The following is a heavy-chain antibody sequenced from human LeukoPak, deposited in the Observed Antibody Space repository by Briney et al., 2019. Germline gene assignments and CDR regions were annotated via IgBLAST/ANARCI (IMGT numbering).Heavy chain of an antibody. D-gene: IGHD1-26*01. CDR3: ARVRDGSSYFDY. J-gene: IGHJ4*02. CDR2: IYHSGST. CDR1: GGTISSGGYS. Sequence: SQTLSLTCAVSGGTISSGGYSWSWIRQPPGKGLEWIGYIYHSGSTYYNPSLKSRVTISVDRSKNQFSLKLSSVTAADTAVYYCARVRDGSSYFDYWGQGTLVTVSS. V-gene: IGHV4-30-2*01.